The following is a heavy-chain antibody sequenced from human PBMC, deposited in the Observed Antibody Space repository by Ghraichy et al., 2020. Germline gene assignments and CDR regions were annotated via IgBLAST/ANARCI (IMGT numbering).Heavy chain of an antibody. CDR3: ARVSTGDDAFDI. V-gene: IGHV4-34*01. Sequence: SETLSLTCAVYGGSFSDYYWSWIRQPPGKGLEWIGEINHSGSTNYNPSLKSRVTISVDTSKNQFSLKLSSVTAADTAVYYCARVSTGDDAFDIWGQGTMVTVSS. CDR2: INHSGST. D-gene: IGHD7-27*01. CDR1: GGSFSDYY. J-gene: IGHJ3*02.